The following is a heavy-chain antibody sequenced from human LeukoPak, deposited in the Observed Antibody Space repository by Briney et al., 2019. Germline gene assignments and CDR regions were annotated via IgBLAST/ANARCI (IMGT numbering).Heavy chain of an antibody. V-gene: IGHV1-3*01. CDR3: ARAITAAVYWYFDL. Sequence: ASVKVSCKASGYTFTSYAMHWVRQAPGQRLEWMGWINAGNGNTKYSQKFQGRVTITRDTPASTAYMELNSLRSEDTAVYYCARAITAAVYWYFDLWGRGTLVTVSS. CDR1: GYTFTSYA. D-gene: IGHD5-24*01. J-gene: IGHJ2*01. CDR2: INAGNGNT.